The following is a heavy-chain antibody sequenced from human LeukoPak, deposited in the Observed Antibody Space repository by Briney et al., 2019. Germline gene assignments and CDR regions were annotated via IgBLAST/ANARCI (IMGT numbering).Heavy chain of an antibody. V-gene: IGHV3-30*02. Sequence: GGSPRLSCAASGFTFNSYGMHWVRQAPGKGLEWVAFIRYDGSNKYYADSVKGRFTISRDNSKNTLYLQMNSLRPEDTAVYYCAKNGSGWTNYWGQGTLVTVSS. CDR3: AKNGSGWTNY. J-gene: IGHJ4*02. CDR2: IRYDGSNK. D-gene: IGHD6-19*01. CDR1: GFTFNSYG.